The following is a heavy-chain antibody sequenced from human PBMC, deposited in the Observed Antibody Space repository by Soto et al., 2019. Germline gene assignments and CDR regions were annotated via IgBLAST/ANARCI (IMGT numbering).Heavy chain of an antibody. CDR3: ARIVVVPAAQSPYYYGMDV. Sequence: PSETLSLTCAVYGGSFSGYYWSWIRQPPGKGLEWIGEIYHSGSTNYNPSLKSRVTISVDKSKNQFSLKLSSVTAADTAVYYCARIVVVPAAQSPYYYGMDVWGQGTTVTVSS. CDR1: GGSFSGYY. D-gene: IGHD2-2*01. J-gene: IGHJ6*02. V-gene: IGHV4-34*01. CDR2: IYHSGST.